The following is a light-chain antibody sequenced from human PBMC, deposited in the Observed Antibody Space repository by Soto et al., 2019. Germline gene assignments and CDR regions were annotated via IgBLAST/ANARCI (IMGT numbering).Light chain of an antibody. CDR2: DAS. CDR1: HNIDRW. J-gene: IGKJ4*01. V-gene: IGKV1-5*01. Sequence: QMTQSPSTRSASVGDRVTITCRASHNIDRWLAWYQQKPGMAPKLLISDASTLESGVPSRFSGSGSGTEFTLTITSLQPEDFAAYYCQQLYTYPLTFGGGTKVDIK. CDR3: QQLYTYPLT.